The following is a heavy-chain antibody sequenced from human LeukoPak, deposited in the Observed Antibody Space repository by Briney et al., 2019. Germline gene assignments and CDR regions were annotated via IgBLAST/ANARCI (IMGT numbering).Heavy chain of an antibody. V-gene: IGHV1-46*01. D-gene: IGHD5-12*01. J-gene: IGHJ4*02. Sequence: ASVKVSCKASEYTFITYYMHWVRQAPGQGLEWMGIINPSGGGTSYAQKFQGRVTMTRDTSTSTVYMELSSLRSEDTAVYYCARAPSRGYRGYDGELNFDYWGQGTLVTVSS. CDR1: EYTFITYY. CDR2: INPSGGGT. CDR3: ARAPSRGYRGYDGELNFDY.